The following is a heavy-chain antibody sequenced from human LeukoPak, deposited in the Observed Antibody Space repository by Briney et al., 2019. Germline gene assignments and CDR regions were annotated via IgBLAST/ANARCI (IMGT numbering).Heavy chain of an antibody. CDR3: ARGPRYDY. Sequence: KPSETLSLTYTVSGGSISSSSYYWSWIRQHPGKGLEWIGYIYYSGSTYYNPSLKSRVTISVDTSKNQFSLKLSSVTAADTAVYYCARGPRYDYWGQGTLVTVSS. J-gene: IGHJ4*02. V-gene: IGHV4-31*03. CDR2: IYYSGST. CDR1: GGSISSSSYY.